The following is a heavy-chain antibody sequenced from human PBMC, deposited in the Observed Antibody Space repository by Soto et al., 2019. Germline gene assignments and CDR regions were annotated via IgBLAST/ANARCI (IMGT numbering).Heavy chain of an antibody. Sequence: ASETLSLTCTVSGGSIISYYWSWIRQPPGKGLEWIGYIYYSGSTNYNPSLKSRVTISVDTSKNQFSLKLSSVTAADTAVYYCARGYRGRLYGMDVWGQGTTVTVSS. D-gene: IGHD3-16*02. CDR2: IYYSGST. CDR1: GGSIISYY. V-gene: IGHV4-59*08. CDR3: ARGYRGRLYGMDV. J-gene: IGHJ6*02.